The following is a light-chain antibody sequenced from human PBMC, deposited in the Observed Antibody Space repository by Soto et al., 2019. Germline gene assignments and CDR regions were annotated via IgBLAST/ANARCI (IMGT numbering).Light chain of an antibody. V-gene: IGKV4-1*01. Sequence: DFVMTQTPDSLAVSLGERATINCKSSPSVLSSSNNKNYLAWYQQKPGQPPKLLIYWASTRDSGVPDRFSGSGSGTDFTLTISSLQAEDVAVYYCQQYYSTPYTFGQGPKLEIK. CDR1: PSVLSSSNNKNY. CDR2: WAS. J-gene: IGKJ2*01. CDR3: QQYYSTPYT.